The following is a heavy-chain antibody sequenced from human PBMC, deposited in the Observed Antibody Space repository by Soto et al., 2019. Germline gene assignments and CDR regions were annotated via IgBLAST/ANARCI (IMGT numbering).Heavy chain of an antibody. J-gene: IGHJ4*01. V-gene: IGHV1-69*13. CDR3: AREKYYYSNQFADL. CDR2: IIPIFGTA. Sequence: SVKVSCKASGGTFSSYAISWVRQAPGQGLEWMGGIIPIFGTANYAQKFQGRVTITADESTSTAYMELSSLRSEDTAVYYCAREKYYYSNQFADLWGQGTLVTVSS. D-gene: IGHD3-22*01. CDR1: GGTFSSYA.